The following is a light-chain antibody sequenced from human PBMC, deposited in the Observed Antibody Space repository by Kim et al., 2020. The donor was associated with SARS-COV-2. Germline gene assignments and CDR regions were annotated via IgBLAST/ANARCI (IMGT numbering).Light chain of an antibody. CDR2: DTS. CDR3: QQYYSWPLT. V-gene: IGKV3-15*01. CDR1: QSFTSK. J-gene: IGKJ4*01. Sequence: EIVMTQSPATLSVSPGERATLSCRASQSFTSKLAWFQQKPGRAPRLLIYDTSTRATGIPARFSGSGSGTEFTLTINSLQSEDFAVYYCQQYYSWPLTFGGGTKVDIK.